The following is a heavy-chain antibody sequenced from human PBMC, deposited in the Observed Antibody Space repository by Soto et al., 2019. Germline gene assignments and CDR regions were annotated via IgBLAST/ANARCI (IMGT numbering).Heavy chain of an antibody. D-gene: IGHD2-21*02. CDR1: GYTFTSYA. V-gene: IGHV1-3*01. J-gene: IGHJ3*02. CDR3: AREHIVVVTAISHAFDI. CDR2: INAGNGNT. Sequence: ASLKVSCKASGYTFTSYAMHWVRQAPGQRFEWMGWINAGNGNTKYSQKFQGRVTITRDTSASTAYMELSSLRSEDTAVYYCAREHIVVVTAISHAFDIWGQGTRVTVSS.